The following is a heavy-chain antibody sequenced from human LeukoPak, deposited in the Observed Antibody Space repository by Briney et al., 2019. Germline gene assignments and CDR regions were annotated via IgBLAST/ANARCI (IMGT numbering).Heavy chain of an antibody. CDR3: AAHVAAAGYFDY. CDR2: ISSSSSYT. Sequence: GGSLRLSCAASGFTFSNSAMSWVRQAPGKGLEWVSYISSSSSYTNYADSVKGRFTISRDNAKNSLYLQMNSLRAEDTAVYYCAAHVAAAGYFDYWGQGTLVTVSS. D-gene: IGHD6-13*01. CDR1: GFTFSNSA. J-gene: IGHJ4*02. V-gene: IGHV3-11*03.